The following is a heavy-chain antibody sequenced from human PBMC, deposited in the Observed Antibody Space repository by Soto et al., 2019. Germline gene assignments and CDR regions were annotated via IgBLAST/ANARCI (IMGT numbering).Heavy chain of an antibody. CDR1: GGTFSSYA. D-gene: IGHD2-2*01. V-gene: IGHV1-69*13. J-gene: IGHJ5*02. Sequence: SVKVSCKASGGTFSSYAISWVRQAPGQGLEWMGWIIPIFGTANYAQRFQGRVTITADESTSTAYMELSSLRSEDTAVYYCARSWDCSSTSCSTFNWFDPWGQGTLVTGSS. CDR3: ARSWDCSSTSCSTFNWFDP. CDR2: IIPIFGTA.